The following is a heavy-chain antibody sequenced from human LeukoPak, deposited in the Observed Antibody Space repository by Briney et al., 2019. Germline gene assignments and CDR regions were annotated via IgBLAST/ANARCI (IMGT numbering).Heavy chain of an antibody. J-gene: IGHJ4*02. CDR2: ISTGSSTT. V-gene: IGHV3-48*02. CDR1: EFSFSTYN. CDR3: ARVAAGYSVNYFDY. Sequence: GGSLRLSCAASEFSFSTYNMNWVRQAPGKGLEWVSYISTGSSTTYYADSVKGRFTISRDNVENSLYLQMNSLRDEDTAVYYCARVAAGYSVNYFDYWGQGTLVTVSS. D-gene: IGHD4-23*01.